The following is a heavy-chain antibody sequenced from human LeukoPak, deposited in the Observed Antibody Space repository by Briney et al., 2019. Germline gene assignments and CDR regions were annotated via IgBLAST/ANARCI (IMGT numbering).Heavy chain of an antibody. CDR1: GFTFSSYA. CDR2: ISYDGSNK. V-gene: IGHV3-30-3*01. Sequence: QSGGSLRLSCAASGFTFSSYAMHWVRQAPGKGLEWVAVISYDGSNKYYADSVKGRFTISRDSSKNTLYLQMNSLRAEDTAVYYCARNPVDYGSNSYFDYWGQGTLVTVSS. D-gene: IGHD4-23*01. CDR3: ARNPVDYGSNSYFDY. J-gene: IGHJ4*02.